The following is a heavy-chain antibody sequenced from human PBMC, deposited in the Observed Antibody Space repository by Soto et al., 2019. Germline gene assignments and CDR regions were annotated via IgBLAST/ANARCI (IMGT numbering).Heavy chain of an antibody. Sequence: GGSLRLSCAVSGFTFSNYAISWVRQAPGKGLEWVSIISGGGDTSYYADSVKGRFTISRDNSRNTLYLQMNSLRAGDSAKYYCVKEGTSGLYYFAYWGPGTLVTVSS. D-gene: IGHD6-19*01. V-gene: IGHV3-23*01. CDR1: GFTFSNYA. J-gene: IGHJ4*02. CDR3: VKEGTSGLYYFAY. CDR2: ISGGGDTS.